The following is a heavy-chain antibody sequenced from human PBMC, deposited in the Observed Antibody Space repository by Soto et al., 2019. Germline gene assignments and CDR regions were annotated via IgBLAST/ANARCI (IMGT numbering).Heavy chain of an antibody. Sequence: PGGSLRLSCAASGFTFSSYAMNWVRQAPGKGPEWVSHISVTGDTYYADSVKGRFTISRDNSKKTLFLQMNSLRAEDTAVYYCANSISTANSFDYWGQGTPVTVSP. V-gene: IGHV3-23*01. CDR3: ANSISTANSFDY. J-gene: IGHJ4*02. CDR2: ISVTGDT. CDR1: GFTFSSYA.